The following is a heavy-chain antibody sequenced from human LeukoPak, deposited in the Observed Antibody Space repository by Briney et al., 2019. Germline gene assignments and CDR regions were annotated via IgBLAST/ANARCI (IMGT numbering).Heavy chain of an antibody. D-gene: IGHD5-24*01. CDR1: GGSINSGDYY. CDR2: IYHSGTT. V-gene: IGHV4-39*01. Sequence: SETLSLTCTVSGGSINSGDYYWGWIRQPPGKGLEWIGSIYHSGTTYYNPSLESRVTISVDTSKKQFSLRLSSVTAADTAVYYCARLYGYNFAVSRKYFDYWGQGTLATVSS. J-gene: IGHJ4*02. CDR3: ARLYGYNFAVSRKYFDY.